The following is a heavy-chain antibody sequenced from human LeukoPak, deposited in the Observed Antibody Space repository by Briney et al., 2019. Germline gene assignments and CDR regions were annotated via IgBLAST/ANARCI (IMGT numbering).Heavy chain of an antibody. CDR1: GFTFSSYG. V-gene: IGHV3-30*18. CDR3: AKDREGSSWSDY. Sequence: PGRSLRLSCAASGFTFSSYGMHWVRQAPGKGLEWVAVISYDGSNKYYADSVKGRFTISRDNSKNTLYLQMNSLRAEDTAVYYCAKDREGSSWSDYWGQGTLVTVSS. D-gene: IGHD6-13*01. J-gene: IGHJ4*02. CDR2: ISYDGSNK.